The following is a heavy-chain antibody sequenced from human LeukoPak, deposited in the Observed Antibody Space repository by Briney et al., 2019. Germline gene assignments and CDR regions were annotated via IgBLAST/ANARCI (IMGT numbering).Heavy chain of an antibody. CDR2: INHSGST. V-gene: IGHV4-34*01. Sequence: SETLSLTCAVYGGSFSGYYWSWIRQPPGKGLEWIGEINHSGSTNYNPSLKSRVTISVDTSKNQFSLKLSSVTAADTAVYYCARGSGLSSVSYYFDYWGQGTLVTVSS. J-gene: IGHJ4*02. CDR1: GGSFSGYY. CDR3: ARGSGLSSVSYYFDY. D-gene: IGHD5/OR15-5a*01.